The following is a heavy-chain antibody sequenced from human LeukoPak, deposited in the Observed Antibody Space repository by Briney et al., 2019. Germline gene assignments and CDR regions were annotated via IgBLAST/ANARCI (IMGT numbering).Heavy chain of an antibody. V-gene: IGHV3-7*01. CDR2: IKQDGSEK. J-gene: IGHJ6*03. CDR3: ACAVAAYYMDV. D-gene: IGHD6-19*01. Sequence: GGSLRLSCAASGFTFSSYWMSWVRQAPGKGLEWVANIKQDGSEKYYVDSVKGRFTISRDNAKNSLYLQMNSLRAEDTAVYYCACAVAAYYMDVWGKGTTVTVS. CDR1: GFTFSSYW.